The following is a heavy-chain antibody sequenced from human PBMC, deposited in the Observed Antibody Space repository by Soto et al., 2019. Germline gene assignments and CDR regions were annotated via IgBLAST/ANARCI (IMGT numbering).Heavy chain of an antibody. V-gene: IGHV1-2*02. D-gene: IGHD6-13*01. CDR2: INPNGGGT. CDR1: GYTFTGYY. CDR3: ASQEGVAAAGTVDY. J-gene: IGHJ4*02. Sequence: ASVKVSCKASGYTFTGYYMHWVRQAPGQGLEWMGWINPNGGGTNYAQKFQGRVTMTRDTSISTAYMELSRLRSDDTAVYYCASQEGVAAAGTVDYWGQGTLVTVSS.